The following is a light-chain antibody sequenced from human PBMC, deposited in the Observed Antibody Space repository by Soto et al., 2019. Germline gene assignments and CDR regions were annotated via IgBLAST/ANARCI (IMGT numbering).Light chain of an antibody. CDR2: DAS. CDR3: QHYGGLWT. V-gene: IGKV1-5*01. Sequence: DLQMPQSPSTLSPSEGERITISCRASQSIGNRLAWYQQKPGTAPKVLIYDASTLGSGVPLRFSGSGSGTNFILTISSLQPDDFATYYCQHYGGLWTFGLGTKVEI. J-gene: IGKJ1*01. CDR1: QSIGNR.